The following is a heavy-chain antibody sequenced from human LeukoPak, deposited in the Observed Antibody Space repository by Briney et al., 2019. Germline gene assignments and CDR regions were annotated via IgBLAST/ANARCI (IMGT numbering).Heavy chain of an antibody. J-gene: IGHJ4*02. Sequence: ASVKVSCKASGYTFTDSYIHWVRQAPGQGLEWTGLLHPNTGDTFYAQKFRGRVTMTRDTSISTAYMELNRLTSGDTAVYYCAKDHSGSYEYWAQGTLVTISS. CDR3: AKDHSGSYEY. V-gene: IGHV1-2*06. CDR2: LHPNTGDT. D-gene: IGHD1-26*01. CDR1: GYTFTDSY.